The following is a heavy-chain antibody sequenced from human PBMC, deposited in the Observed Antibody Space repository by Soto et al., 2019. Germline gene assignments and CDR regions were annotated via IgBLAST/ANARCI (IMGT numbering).Heavy chain of an antibody. Sequence: QITLKESGPTLVKPTQTLTLTCTFSGFSLNTTGVGVGWIRQPPGKALEWLAFIYWDDDKRYSASLKSRLTITNDTSKNHVVLTMTNMDPVDTGTYDCAHCPSFCSGAGFYYYYYLDVWGKGTTVTVS. V-gene: IGHV2-5*02. J-gene: IGHJ6*03. CDR2: IYWDDDK. CDR1: GFSLNTTGVG. D-gene: IGHD2-15*01. CDR3: AHCPSFCSGAGFYYYYYLDV.